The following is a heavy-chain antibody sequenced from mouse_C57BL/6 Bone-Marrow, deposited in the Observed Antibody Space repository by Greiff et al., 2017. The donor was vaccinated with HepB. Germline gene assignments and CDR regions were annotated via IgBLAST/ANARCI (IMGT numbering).Heavy chain of an antibody. D-gene: IGHD1-1*01. CDR1: GYAFSSSW. J-gene: IGHJ1*03. Sequence: QVQLKQSGPELVKPGASVKISCKASGYAFSSSWMNWVKQRPGKGLEWIGRIYPGDGDTNYNGKFKGKATLTADKSSSTAYMQLSSLTSEDSAVYFCARRITTVVGYFDVWGTGTTVTVSS. V-gene: IGHV1-82*01. CDR3: ARRITTVVGYFDV. CDR2: IYPGDGDT.